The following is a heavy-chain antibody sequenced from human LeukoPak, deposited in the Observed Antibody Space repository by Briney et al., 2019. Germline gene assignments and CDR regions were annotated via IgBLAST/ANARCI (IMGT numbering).Heavy chain of an antibody. CDR1: GFTFISYG. CDR3: AKDRVVYYYDSRGIDY. J-gene: IGHJ4*02. D-gene: IGHD3-22*01. CDR2: IWYDGSNK. V-gene: IGHV3-33*06. Sequence: PGGSLRLSCAASGFTFISYGMHWVRQAPGKGLEWVAVIWYDGSNKYYADSVKGRFTISRDNSKNTLYLQMNSLRAEDTAVYYCAKDRVVYYYDSRGIDYWGRGTLVTVSS.